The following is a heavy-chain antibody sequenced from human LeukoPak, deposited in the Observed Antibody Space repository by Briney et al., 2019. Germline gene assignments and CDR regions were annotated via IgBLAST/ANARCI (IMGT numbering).Heavy chain of an antibody. D-gene: IGHD6-19*01. J-gene: IGHJ4*02. Sequence: SETLSLTCTVSGGSISNYYWNWIRQPPGKGLEWIGYITGSIYFSGSTNYDPSLKSRVTISVDTSKNQFSLKLSSVTAADTAVYYCARVAIAVAGGLDYWGQGTLVTVSS. CDR3: ARVAIAVAGGLDY. CDR2: ITGSIYFSGST. CDR1: GGSISNYY. V-gene: IGHV4-59*12.